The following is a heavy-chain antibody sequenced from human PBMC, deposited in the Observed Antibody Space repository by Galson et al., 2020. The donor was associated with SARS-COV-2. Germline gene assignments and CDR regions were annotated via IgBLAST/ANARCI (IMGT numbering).Heavy chain of an antibody. D-gene: IGHD3-3*01. CDR2: INHSGST. CDR3: ARRDGVAASDY. J-gene: IGHJ4*02. Sequence: SETLSLTCAVYGGSFSGYYWSWIRQPPGKGLEWIGEINHSGSTNYNPSLKSRVTISVDTSKNQFSLKLSSVTAADTAVYYCARRDGVAASDYWGLGTLVTVSS. V-gene: IGHV4-34*01. CDR1: GGSFSGYY.